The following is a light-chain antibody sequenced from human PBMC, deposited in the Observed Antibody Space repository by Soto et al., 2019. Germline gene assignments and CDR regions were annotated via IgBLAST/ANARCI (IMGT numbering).Light chain of an antibody. CDR2: DIS. CDR3: CSYADTYTLVI. Sequence: QSALTQPRSVSGSPGQSVTISCTGTSSDVGAYNYVSWYQQHPGKAPKLIIYDISKRPSGVPDRFSGSKSGNTASLTISGLQAEDEADYYCCSYADTYTLVIFGGGTKLTVL. CDR1: SSDVGAYNY. V-gene: IGLV2-11*01. J-gene: IGLJ2*01.